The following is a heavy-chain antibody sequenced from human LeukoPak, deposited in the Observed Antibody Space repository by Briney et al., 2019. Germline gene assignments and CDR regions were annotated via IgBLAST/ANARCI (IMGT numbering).Heavy chain of an antibody. J-gene: IGHJ6*02. CDR1: GYTFTSYG. Sequence: ASVKVSCKASGYTFTSYGISWVRQAPGQGLEWMGWIIPIFGTANYAQKFQGRVTITADESTSTAYMELSSLRSEDTAVYYCARDQNIVVVPAATPGMDVWGQGTTVTVSS. D-gene: IGHD2-2*01. V-gene: IGHV1-69*13. CDR3: ARDQNIVVVPAATPGMDV. CDR2: IIPIFGTA.